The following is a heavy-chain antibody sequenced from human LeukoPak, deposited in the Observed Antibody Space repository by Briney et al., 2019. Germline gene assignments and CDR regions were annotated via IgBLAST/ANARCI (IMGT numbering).Heavy chain of an antibody. V-gene: IGHV3-23*01. CDR2: ISGSAGST. CDR1: GFSFNSYA. J-gene: IGHJ4*02. Sequence: PGGSLRLSCTASGFSFNSYAMSWVRQAPGKGLEWVSAISGSAGSTYFADSAKGRFTLSRDNSKNTLYLQMNSLRAEDTAVYYCAKVSVWSGYYFGYWGQGILVTVSS. CDR3: AKVSVWSGYYFGY. D-gene: IGHD3-3*01.